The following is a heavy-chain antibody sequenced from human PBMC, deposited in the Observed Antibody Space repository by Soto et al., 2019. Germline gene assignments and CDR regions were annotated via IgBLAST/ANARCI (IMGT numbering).Heavy chain of an antibody. V-gene: IGHV3-74*01. CDR3: TTRGIVVITYYFDY. Sequence: VQLVESGGGSVQPGGSLRLSCTVSGFNFNSYWMHWVRQAPGQGLMWVSRIDSDGSGTSYADSVKGRFTISRDNAKSTLYLQMNNVRAEDTAIYYCTTRGIVVITYYFDYWGQGTLVTVSS. CDR1: GFNFNSYW. J-gene: IGHJ4*02. D-gene: IGHD3-22*01. CDR2: IDSDGSGT.